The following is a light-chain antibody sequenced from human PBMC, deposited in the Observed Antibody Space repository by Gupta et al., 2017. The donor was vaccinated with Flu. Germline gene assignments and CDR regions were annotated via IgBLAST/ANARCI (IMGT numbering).Light chain of an antibody. CDR2: EDN. CDR3: QSYDSSNPWV. Sequence: ANSPVNRCSSSIGRKDGELDQQRPGKAPTNVIYEDNQRPSGVPDRFSGSIDSSSNSASLTISGRKTEDEADYYGQSYDSSNPWVFGGGTKLTVL. J-gene: IGLJ3*02. V-gene: IGLV6-57*03. CDR1: SSSIGRKD.